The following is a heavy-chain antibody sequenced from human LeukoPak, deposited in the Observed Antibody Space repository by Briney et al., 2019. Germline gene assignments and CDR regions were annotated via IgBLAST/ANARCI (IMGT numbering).Heavy chain of an antibody. CDR2: INHSGST. CDR1: GGSFSGYY. J-gene: IGHJ4*02. CDR3: AQNRGFSLGDN. Sequence: SETLSLICAVYGGSFSGYYWTWIRQPPGKGLEWIGEINHSGSTNYNPSLKSRVTISVDTSKNQFSLKLSSVTAADTAVYYCAQNRGFSLGDNWGQGTLVIVS. V-gene: IGHV4-34*01. D-gene: IGHD5-12*01.